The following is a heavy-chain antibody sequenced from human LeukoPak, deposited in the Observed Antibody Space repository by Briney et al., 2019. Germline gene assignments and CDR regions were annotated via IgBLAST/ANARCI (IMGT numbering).Heavy chain of an antibody. Sequence: GGSLTLSCAPSGFTFSMYNLHWVRQAPGKGREWVAVLSYDRRTEYYADSVKGRFTISRDSSKNPVCLQMNSLRPEDTALYYCARETEGGWFDPWGQGTLVTVSS. CDR1: GFTFSMYN. D-gene: IGHD1-26*01. CDR2: LSYDRRTE. CDR3: ARETEGGWFDP. J-gene: IGHJ5*02. V-gene: IGHV3-30*04.